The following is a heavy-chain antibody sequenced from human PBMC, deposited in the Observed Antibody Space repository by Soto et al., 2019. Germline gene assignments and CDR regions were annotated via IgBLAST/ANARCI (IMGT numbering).Heavy chain of an antibody. D-gene: IGHD6-13*01. Sequence: GGSLRLSCAASGFTFSSYEMNWVRQAPGKGLEWVSYISSSGSTIYYADSVKGRFTTSRDNAKNSLYLQMNSLRAEDTAVYYCARVPAAGYYNWFDPWGQGTLVTVSS. J-gene: IGHJ5*02. V-gene: IGHV3-48*03. CDR3: ARVPAAGYYNWFDP. CDR2: ISSSGSTI. CDR1: GFTFSSYE.